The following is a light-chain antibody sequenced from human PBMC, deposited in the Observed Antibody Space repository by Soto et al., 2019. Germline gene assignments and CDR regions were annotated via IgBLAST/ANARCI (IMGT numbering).Light chain of an antibody. CDR2: AAS. CDR1: QSIGTY. J-gene: IGKJ1*01. CDR3: QQSYSTPWT. V-gene: IGKV1-39*01. Sequence: DIQMTQSPSSLSASVGDRVTITCRASQSIGTYLNWYQKKPGKAPDLLIYAASSLQSGAPSRFSGSGSGTGFTLTISSLQPEDFATYYCQQSYSTPWTFGQGTKVDNK.